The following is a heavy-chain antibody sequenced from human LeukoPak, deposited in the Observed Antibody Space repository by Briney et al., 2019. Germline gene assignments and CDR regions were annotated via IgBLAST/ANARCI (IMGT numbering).Heavy chain of an antibody. V-gene: IGHV4-39*01. CDR3: ARLDYGDYIFDY. CDR2: IYYSGST. D-gene: IGHD4-17*01. CDR1: GGSISSSSYY. J-gene: IGHJ4*02. Sequence: SETLSLTCTVSGGSISSSSYYWGWIRQPPGKGLEWIGSIYYSGSTYYNPSLKSRVTISVDTSKNQFSLKLSSVTAADTAVYYCARLDYGDYIFDYWGQGTLVTVPS.